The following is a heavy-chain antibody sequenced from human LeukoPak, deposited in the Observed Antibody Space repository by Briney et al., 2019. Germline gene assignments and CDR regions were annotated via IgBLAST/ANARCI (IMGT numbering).Heavy chain of an antibody. CDR2: IRYDGSNK. Sequence: GGSLRLSCVAPGFSFSSYGMHWVRQAPGKGLEWVAFIRYDGSNKNYPDSVKGRFTISRDDSKNTLNLQMNSLRAEDTAVYYCVKGQGAAYYYYYMDVWGKGTTVIVSS. V-gene: IGHV3-30*02. J-gene: IGHJ6*03. D-gene: IGHD1-26*01. CDR3: VKGQGAAYYYYYMDV. CDR1: GFSFSSYG.